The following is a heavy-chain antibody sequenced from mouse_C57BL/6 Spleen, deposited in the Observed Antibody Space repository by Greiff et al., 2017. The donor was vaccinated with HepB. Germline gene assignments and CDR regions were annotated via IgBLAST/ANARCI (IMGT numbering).Heavy chain of an antibody. D-gene: IGHD2-3*01. CDR3: AREVGYDGYYFDY. J-gene: IGHJ2*01. CDR1: GYTFTDYY. CDR2: INPNNGGT. Sequence: VQPQQSGPELVKPGASVKISCKASGYTFTDYYMNWVKQSHGKSLEWIGDINPNNGGTSYNQKFKGKATLTVDKSSSTAYMELRSLTSEDSAVYYCAREVGYDGYYFDYWGQGTTLTVSS. V-gene: IGHV1-26*01.